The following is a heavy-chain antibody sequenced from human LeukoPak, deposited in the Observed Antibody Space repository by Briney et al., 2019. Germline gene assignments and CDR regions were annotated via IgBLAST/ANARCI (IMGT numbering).Heavy chain of an antibody. CDR3: AGSLGYCTSNVCYLKY. Sequence: EASVKVSCKTSGYSENFYGINWVREVAGQELEWIGWISAQHGQTEYAPNSQDRVTMTTDTYTNTAYMELRSLRSDDTAVYYCAGSLGYCTSNVCYLKYWGQGTLVTVSS. CDR2: ISAQHGQT. V-gene: IGHV1-18*01. J-gene: IGHJ4*02. CDR1: GYSENFYG. D-gene: IGHD2-8*01.